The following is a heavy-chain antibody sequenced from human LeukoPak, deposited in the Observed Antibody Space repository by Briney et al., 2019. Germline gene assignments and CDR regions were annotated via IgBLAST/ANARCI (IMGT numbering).Heavy chain of an antibody. CDR1: GFTSSSYG. CDR2: ISYDGSNK. CDR3: AKDFPGYSSGWYYYYGMDV. V-gene: IGHV3-30*18. Sequence: PGGSLRLSCAASGFTSSSYGMHWVRQAPGKGLEWVAVISYDGSNKYYADSVKGRFTISRDNSKNTLYLQMNSLRAEDTAVYYCAKDFPGYSSGWYYYYGMDVWGQGTTATVSS. D-gene: IGHD6-19*01. J-gene: IGHJ6*02.